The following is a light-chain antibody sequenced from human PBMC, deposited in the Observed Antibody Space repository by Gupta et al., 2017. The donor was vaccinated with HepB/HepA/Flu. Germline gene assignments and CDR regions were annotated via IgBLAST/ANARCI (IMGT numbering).Light chain of an antibody. CDR1: QSVSSN. CDR2: GAS. V-gene: IGKV3-15*01. CDR3: QQYNYWPPIT. J-gene: IGKJ1*01. Sequence: EIVMTQSPATLSVSPGERATLSCRASQSVSSNLAWYQQKPGQAPRLVIYGASTRATGIPARFSGSGSGTEFTRTISSLQSEDFAVYYCQQYNYWPPITFGQGTKVEIK.